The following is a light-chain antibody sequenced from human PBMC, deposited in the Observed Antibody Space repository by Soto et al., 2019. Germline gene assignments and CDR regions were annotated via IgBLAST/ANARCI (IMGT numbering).Light chain of an antibody. CDR2: DAS. CDR3: QQYNSYSWT. V-gene: IGKV1-5*01. CDR1: QSINAW. Sequence: DIQMTQAPSTISASVGDRVTITCRASQSINAWLAWYQQKPGKAPKLLIYDASSLQSGVPSRFSGSGSGTEFTLTITSLQPDDFATYYCQQYNSYSWTFGQGTKVDIK. J-gene: IGKJ1*01.